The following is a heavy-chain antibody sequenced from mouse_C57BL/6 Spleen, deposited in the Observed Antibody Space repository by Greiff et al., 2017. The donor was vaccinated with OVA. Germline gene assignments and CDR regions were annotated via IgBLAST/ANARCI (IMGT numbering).Heavy chain of an antibody. Sequence: VQLVESGPGLVQPSQSLSITCTVSGFSLTSYGVHWVRQSPGKGLEWLGVIWSGGSTDYNAAFISRLSISKDNSKSQVFFKMNSLQADDTAIYYCARNLLLETYYAMDYWGQGTSVTVSS. V-gene: IGHV2-2*01. CDR1: GFSLTSYG. CDR2: IWSGGST. J-gene: IGHJ4*01. D-gene: IGHD6-2*01. CDR3: ARNLLLETYYAMDY.